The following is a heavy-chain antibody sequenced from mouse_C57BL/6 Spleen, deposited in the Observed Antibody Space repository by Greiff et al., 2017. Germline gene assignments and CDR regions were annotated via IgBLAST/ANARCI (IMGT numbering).Heavy chain of an antibody. Sequence: QVQLQQPGAELVKPGASVKLSCKASGYTFTSYWMQWVKQRPGQGLEWIGELDPSDSYTNYNQKFKGKATLTVDTSSSTAYMQLSSLTSEDSAVYYCARKIYYGSSYGEYFDYWSQGTTLTVSS. CDR1: GYTFTSYW. J-gene: IGHJ2*01. V-gene: IGHV1-50*01. CDR2: LDPSDSYT. CDR3: ARKIYYGSSYGEYFDY. D-gene: IGHD1-1*01.